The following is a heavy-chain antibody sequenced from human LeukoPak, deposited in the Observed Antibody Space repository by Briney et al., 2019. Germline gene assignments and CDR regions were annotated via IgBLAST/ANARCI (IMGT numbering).Heavy chain of an antibody. CDR1: GGSISSSNW. Sequence: SGTLSLTCAVSGGSISSSNWWSWVRQPPGKGLEWIGEIYHSGSTNYNPSLKSRVTISVDKSKNQFSLKLSSVTAADTAVYYCARVVSDDYGDPGAPHDAFDIWGQGTMVTVSS. D-gene: IGHD4-17*01. CDR2: IYHSGST. V-gene: IGHV4-4*02. CDR3: ARVVSDDYGDPGAPHDAFDI. J-gene: IGHJ3*02.